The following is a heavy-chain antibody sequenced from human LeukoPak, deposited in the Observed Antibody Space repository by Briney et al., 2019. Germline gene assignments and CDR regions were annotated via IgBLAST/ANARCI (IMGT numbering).Heavy chain of an antibody. CDR1: GYTFTTYY. D-gene: IGHD3-10*01. CDR3: ARDYYYGSGNYHYLFDH. J-gene: IGHJ4*02. V-gene: IGHV1-46*01. CDR2: IDPSDGST. Sequence: ASVKVSCKASGYTFTTYYIHWLRQAPGQGLEWMGVIDPSDGSTTYGQDFQGRVTMTRDTSTSTVYMALSSLSSEDTADYYCARDYYYGSGNYHYLFDHWGQGTLVTVSS.